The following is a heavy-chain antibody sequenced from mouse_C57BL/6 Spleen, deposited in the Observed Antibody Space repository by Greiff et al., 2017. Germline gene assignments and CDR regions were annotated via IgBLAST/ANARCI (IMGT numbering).Heavy chain of an antibody. CDR1: GYTFTSYW. J-gene: IGHJ3*01. CDR2: IDPSDSYT. D-gene: IGHD2-4*01. CDR3: ARRDDDYGGFAY. V-gene: IGHV1-50*01. Sequence: QVQLQQPGAELVKPGASVKLSCKASGYTFTSYWMQWVKQRPGQGLEWIGEIDPSDSYTNYNQKFKGRATLTVDTSSSTAYMQLSSLTSEDSAVYYCARRDDDYGGFAYWGQGTLVTVSA.